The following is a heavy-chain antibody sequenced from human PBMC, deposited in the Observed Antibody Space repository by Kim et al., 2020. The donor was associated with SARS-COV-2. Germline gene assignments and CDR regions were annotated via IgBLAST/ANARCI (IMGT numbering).Heavy chain of an antibody. J-gene: IGHJ4*02. D-gene: IGHD3-10*01. V-gene: IGHV3-11*01. CDR2: TL. CDR3: AKGSLWGGDF. Sequence: TLYYADSVKGRFTVSRDNAKNSLYLQMHTLRVEDTAVYYCAKGSLWGGDFWGQGTLVTVSS.